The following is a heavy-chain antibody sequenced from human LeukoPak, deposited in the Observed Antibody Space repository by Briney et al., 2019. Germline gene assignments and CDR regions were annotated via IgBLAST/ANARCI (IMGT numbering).Heavy chain of an antibody. D-gene: IGHD3-10*01. V-gene: IGHV3-48*03. CDR2: ISSSGDTI. CDR1: GFTFSNYE. J-gene: IGHJ4*02. Sequence: PGGSLRLSCVASGFTFSNYEMTWVRQSPGKGLEWVSYISSSGDTIYYADSVKGRFTISRDNSKNSLFLQMNSLRADDTALYFCARDYRSGFPIDYWGQGTLVTASS. CDR3: ARDYRSGFPIDY.